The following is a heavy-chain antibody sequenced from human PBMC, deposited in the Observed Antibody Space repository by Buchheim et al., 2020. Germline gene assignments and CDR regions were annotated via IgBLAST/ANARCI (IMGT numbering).Heavy chain of an antibody. Sequence: EVQLLESGGGLVQPGGSLRLSCAASGFTFSSYAMSWVRQAPGKGLEWVSAMSGSGGSTYYADSVKGRFTISRDNSKNTLYLQMNSLRAEDTAVYYCAKFRWELLGGNYWYFDLWGRGTL. V-gene: IGHV3-23*01. CDR3: AKFRWELLGGNYWYFDL. J-gene: IGHJ2*01. CDR2: MSGSGGST. D-gene: IGHD1-26*01. CDR1: GFTFSSYA.